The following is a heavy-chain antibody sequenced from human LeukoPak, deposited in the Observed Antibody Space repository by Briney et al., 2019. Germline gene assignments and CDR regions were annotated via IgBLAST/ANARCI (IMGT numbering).Heavy chain of an antibody. CDR1: GGSISSGGYY. CDR2: IYYSGST. J-gene: IGHJ4*02. Sequence: SETLSLTCTVSGGSISSGGYYWSWIRQPPGKGLEWIGYIYYSGSTNYNPSLKSRVTISVDTSKNQFSLKLSSVTAADTAVYYCARASAAADPWWSYWGQGTLVTVSS. V-gene: IGHV4-61*08. D-gene: IGHD6-13*01. CDR3: ARASAAADPWWSY.